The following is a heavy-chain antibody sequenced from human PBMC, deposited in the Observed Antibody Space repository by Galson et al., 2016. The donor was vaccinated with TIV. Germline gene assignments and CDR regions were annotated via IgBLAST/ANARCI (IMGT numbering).Heavy chain of an antibody. Sequence: SLRLSCAASGFTFSSFGMHWVRQAPGKGLEWVAVIWYDGLNQYYTDSVKGRFTISRDNSKNTLYLQMNSLRVEDTAMYYCARARSAPGWFDPWGQGTLVTASS. V-gene: IGHV3-33*01. D-gene: IGHD6-13*01. CDR3: ARARSAPGWFDP. CDR1: GFTFSSFG. CDR2: IWYDGLNQ. J-gene: IGHJ5*02.